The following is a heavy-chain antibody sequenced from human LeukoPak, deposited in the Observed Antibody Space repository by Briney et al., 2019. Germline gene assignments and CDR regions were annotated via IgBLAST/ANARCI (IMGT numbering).Heavy chain of an antibody. D-gene: IGHD6-6*01. CDR1: GFTFSSFW. J-gene: IGHJ4*02. Sequence: GGSLRLSCAASGFTFSSFWMHWVRQAPGKGLVWVSHTNSDGSTTDYADSVRGRFTISRDNTKNSLYLQMNSLRAEDTAVYYCAREIYSSSSEFDYWGQGTLVTVSS. CDR2: TNSDGSTT. CDR3: AREIYSSSSEFDY. V-gene: IGHV3-74*01.